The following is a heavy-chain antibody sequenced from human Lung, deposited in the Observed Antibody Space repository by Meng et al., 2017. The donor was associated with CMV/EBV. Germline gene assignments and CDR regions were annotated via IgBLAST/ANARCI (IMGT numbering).Heavy chain of an antibody. CDR1: GYTFGSYG. Sequence: VYLRQSGPGVKKPGASGRVSCKASGYTFGSYGICWVRQAPGQGLEWMGWVNSNNDATKYARKFQGRVSMTRDTSSSTAHMELRRLMSDDTAVYYCVRSSGWSRFDYWGQGTLVTVSS. CDR2: VNSNNDAT. J-gene: IGHJ4*02. D-gene: IGHD6-19*01. V-gene: IGHV1-18*01. CDR3: VRSSGWSRFDY.